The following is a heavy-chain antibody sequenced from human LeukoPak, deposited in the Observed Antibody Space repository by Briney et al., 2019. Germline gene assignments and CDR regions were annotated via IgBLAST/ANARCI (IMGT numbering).Heavy chain of an antibody. Sequence: ASVKVSCKASGYTFTSYAMHWVRQAPGQRLEWMGWINAGNGNTKYSQKFQGRVTMTTDTSTSTAYMELRSLRSDDTAVYYCARGGGSSSWYEDAFDIWGQGTMVTVSS. CDR3: ARGGGSSSWYEDAFDI. V-gene: IGHV1-3*01. D-gene: IGHD6-13*01. J-gene: IGHJ3*02. CDR2: INAGNGNT. CDR1: GYTFTSYA.